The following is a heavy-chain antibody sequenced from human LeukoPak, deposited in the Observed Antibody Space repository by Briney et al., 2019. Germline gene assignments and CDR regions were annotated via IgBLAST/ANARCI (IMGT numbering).Heavy chain of an antibody. CDR3: ARGGYSSGWYNYYYGMDV. J-gene: IGHJ6*02. V-gene: IGHV4-61*01. D-gene: IGHD6-19*01. CDR2: IYYSGST. CDR1: GGSVSSGSYY. Sequence: LETLSLTCTVSGGSVSSGSYYWSWIRQPPGKGLEWIGYIYYSGSTNYNPSLKSRVTIPVDTSKNQFSLKLSSVTAADTAVYHCARGGYSSGWYNYYYGMDVWGQGTTVTVSS.